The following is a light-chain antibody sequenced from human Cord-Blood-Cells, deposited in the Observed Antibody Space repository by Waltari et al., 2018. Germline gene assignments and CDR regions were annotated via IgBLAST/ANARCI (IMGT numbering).Light chain of an antibody. CDR2: GAS. CDR3: QQYGSSPWT. CDR1: QSFSSSY. J-gene: IGKJ1*01. V-gene: IGKV3-20*01. Sequence: EIVLTQSPGTLSLFPGERATLSCRASQSFSSSYLAWYQQKPGQAPRRLIYGASSRATGIPDRFSGSGSGTDFTLTISRLEPEDFAVYYCQQYGSSPWTVGQGTKVEIK.